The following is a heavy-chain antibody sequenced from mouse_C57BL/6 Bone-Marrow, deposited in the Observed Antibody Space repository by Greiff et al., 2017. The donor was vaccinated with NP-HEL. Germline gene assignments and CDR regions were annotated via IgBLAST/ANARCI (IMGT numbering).Heavy chain of an antibody. CDR1: GYTFTSYG. D-gene: IGHD2-2*01. V-gene: IGHV1-81*01. CDR2: IYPRSGNT. CDR3: ARWAIYGYLYYYAMDY. J-gene: IGHJ4*01. Sequence: QVQLQQSGAELARPGASVKLSCKASGYTFTSYGISWVKQRTGQGLEWIGEIYPRSGNTYYNEKFKGKATLTADKSSSTAYMELRSLTSEDSAVYFCARWAIYGYLYYYAMDYWGQGTSVTVSS.